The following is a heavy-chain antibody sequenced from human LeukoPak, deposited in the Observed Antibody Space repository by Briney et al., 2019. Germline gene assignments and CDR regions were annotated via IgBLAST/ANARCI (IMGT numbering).Heavy chain of an antibody. CDR1: GFTFSSYG. J-gene: IGHJ4*02. V-gene: IGHV3-30*02. CDR2: IRYDGSNK. D-gene: IGHD6-13*01. Sequence: PGGSLRLSCAASGFTFSSYGMHWVRQAPGKGLEWVAFIRYDGSNKYYADSVKGRFTISRDNSKNTLYLQMNSLRAEDTAVYYCAKNPAAGTQVLFDYWGQGTLVTVSS. CDR3: AKNPAAGTQVLFDY.